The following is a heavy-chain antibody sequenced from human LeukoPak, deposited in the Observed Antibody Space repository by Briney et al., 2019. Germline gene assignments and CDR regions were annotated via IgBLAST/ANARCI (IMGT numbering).Heavy chain of an antibody. Sequence: SGGSLRLSCAVSGFTFSSYEMNWVRQAPGKGLEWVAVIPYDGSNKYYADSVKGRFTISRDNSKNTLYLQMNGLRAEDTAVYYCAKDRNAVTTRIPDYWGQGTLVTVSS. CDR2: IPYDGSNK. CDR1: GFTFSSYE. D-gene: IGHD4-17*01. CDR3: AKDRNAVTTRIPDY. V-gene: IGHV3-30*18. J-gene: IGHJ4*02.